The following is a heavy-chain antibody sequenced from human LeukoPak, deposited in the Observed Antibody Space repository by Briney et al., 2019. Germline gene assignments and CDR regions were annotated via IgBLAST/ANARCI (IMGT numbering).Heavy chain of an antibody. CDR3: ARDTMVRGVATGRYYYYYGMDV. Sequence: SETLSLTCTVSGGSISSYYWSWIRQPAGRGLEWIGRIYTSGSTNYNPSLKSRVTMSVDTSKNQFSLKLSSVTAADTAVYYCARDTMVRGVATGRYYYYYGMDVWGQGTTVTVSS. CDR2: IYTSGST. V-gene: IGHV4-4*07. D-gene: IGHD3-10*01. J-gene: IGHJ6*02. CDR1: GGSISSYY.